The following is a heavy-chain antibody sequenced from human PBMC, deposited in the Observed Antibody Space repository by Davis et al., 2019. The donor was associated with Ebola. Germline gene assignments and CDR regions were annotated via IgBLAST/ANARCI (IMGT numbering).Heavy chain of an antibody. CDR1: GFTSSSYE. D-gene: IGHD3-10*01. V-gene: IGHV3-48*03. J-gene: IGHJ4*02. CDR2: ISSSGSTI. Sequence: GGSLRPSFPAPGFTSSSYEMNWVRQAPGKGLAWVSYISSSGSTIYYADSLKGRFTISRDNAKNSLYLQMNSLRAEDTAVYYGAKGGGLWFREVFTWWGQGTLVTVSS. CDR3: AKGGGLWFREVFTW.